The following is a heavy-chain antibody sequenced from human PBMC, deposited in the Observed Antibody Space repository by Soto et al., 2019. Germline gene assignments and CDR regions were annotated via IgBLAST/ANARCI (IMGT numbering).Heavy chain of an antibody. J-gene: IGHJ6*03. V-gene: IGHV4-34*01. CDR2: INHSGST. D-gene: IGHD2-15*01. Sequence: SETLSLTCAVYGGSFSDFYWSWISQPQGKGLEWIGEINHSGSTNYNPSLKSRVTISVDTSKNQFSLKLSSVTAADTAVYYCARLSALVAPTNYYYYYMDVWGKGTTVTVSS. CDR3: ARLSALVAPTNYYYYYMDV. CDR1: GGSFSDFY.